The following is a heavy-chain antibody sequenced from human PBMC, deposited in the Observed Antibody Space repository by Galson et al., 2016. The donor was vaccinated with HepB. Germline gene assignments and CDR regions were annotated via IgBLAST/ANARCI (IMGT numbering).Heavy chain of an antibody. Sequence: SVKVSCKASGGTFSSYGISWVRQAPGQGLEWMGGIIPIFGTANYAQKFQGRVTITADKSTSTAYMELSSLSSEDTAVYYCANSIVGATWLSHYWGQGTLVTVSS. V-gene: IGHV1-69*06. CDR1: GGTFSSYG. CDR3: ANSIVGATWLSHY. CDR2: IIPIFGTA. D-gene: IGHD1-26*01. J-gene: IGHJ4*02.